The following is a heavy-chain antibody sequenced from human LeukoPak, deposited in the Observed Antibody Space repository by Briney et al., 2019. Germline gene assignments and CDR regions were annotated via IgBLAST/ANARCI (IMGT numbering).Heavy chain of an antibody. D-gene: IGHD3-10*01. CDR2: ISYDESNK. CDR1: GFTFSSYA. CDR3: ARHGSGEIDY. Sequence: GRSLRLSCAASGFTFSSYAMHWVRQAPGKGLEWVAVISYDESNKYYADSVKGRFTISRDNSKNTLYLQMNSLRAEDTAVYYCARHGSGEIDYWGQGTLVTVSS. V-gene: IGHV3-30-3*01. J-gene: IGHJ4*02.